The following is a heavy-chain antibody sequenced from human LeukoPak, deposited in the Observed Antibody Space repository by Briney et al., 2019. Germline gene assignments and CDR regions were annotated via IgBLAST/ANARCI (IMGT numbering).Heavy chain of an antibody. CDR3: ARSRNDFWSGPLSYYYYMDV. CDR1: GFTFSDYY. D-gene: IGHD3-3*01. CDR2: ISSSGSTI. Sequence: GGSLRLSCAASGFTFSDYYMSWIRQAPGKGLEWVSYISSSGSTIYYADSVKGRFTISRDNAKNSLYLQMNSLRAEDTAVYYCARSRNDFWSGPLSYYYYMDVWGKGTTVTVSS. J-gene: IGHJ6*03. V-gene: IGHV3-11*04.